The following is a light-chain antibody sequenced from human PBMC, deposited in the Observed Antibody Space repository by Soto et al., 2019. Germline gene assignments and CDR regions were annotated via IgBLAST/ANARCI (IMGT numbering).Light chain of an antibody. CDR1: TGAVATGHY. CDR3: LLSYSGIRV. V-gene: IGLV7-46*01. CDR2: DTN. Sequence: QAVVTQEPSLTVSPGGTVTLTCGSSTGAVATGHYPYWFQQMPGQAPRTLIYDTNNRHSWTPARFSGSLLGGKPALTLSGAQPEDEADYYCLLSYSGIRVFGGGTKLTVL. J-gene: IGLJ3*02.